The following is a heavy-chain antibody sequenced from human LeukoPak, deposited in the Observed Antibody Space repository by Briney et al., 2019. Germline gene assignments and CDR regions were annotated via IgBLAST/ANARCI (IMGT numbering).Heavy chain of an antibody. CDR3: ARRGLHRYFDY. V-gene: IGHV4-59*08. J-gene: IGHJ4*02. Sequence: SETLSLTCTVSGGSISSYYWSWIRQPPGKGLEWIGYIYYSGSTNYNPSLKSRVTISVDTSKNQFSLKLSSVTAADTAVYYCARRGLHRYFDYWGQGTLVTVSS. CDR1: GGSISSYY. CDR2: IYYSGST. D-gene: IGHD5-24*01.